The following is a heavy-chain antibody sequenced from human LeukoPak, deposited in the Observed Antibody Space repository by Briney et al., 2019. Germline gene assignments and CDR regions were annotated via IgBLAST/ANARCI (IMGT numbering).Heavy chain of an antibody. CDR2: MNPNSGNT. CDR3: ARSHLYSSSSAVDY. D-gene: IGHD6-6*01. J-gene: IGHJ4*02. CDR1: GYTFTSYD. V-gene: IGHV1-8*01. Sequence: GASVKVSSKASGYTFTSYDINWVRQATGQGLEWMGWMNPNSGNTGYAQKFQGRVTMTRNTSISTAYMELSSLRSEDTAVYYCARSHLYSSSSAVDYWGQGTLVTVSS.